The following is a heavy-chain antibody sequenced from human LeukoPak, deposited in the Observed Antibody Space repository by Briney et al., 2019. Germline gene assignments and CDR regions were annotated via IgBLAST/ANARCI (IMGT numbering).Heavy chain of an antibody. D-gene: IGHD5-18*01. CDR1: GFTFSSYA. V-gene: IGHV3-23*01. CDR2: ISGSGGST. Sequence: GGSLRLPCAASGFTFSSYAMSWVRQAPGKGLEWVSAISGSGGSTYYADSVKGRFTISRDNSKNTLYLQMNSLRAEDTAVYYCAKAGKIQLWLYYFDYWGQGTLVTVSS. J-gene: IGHJ4*02. CDR3: AKAGKIQLWLYYFDY.